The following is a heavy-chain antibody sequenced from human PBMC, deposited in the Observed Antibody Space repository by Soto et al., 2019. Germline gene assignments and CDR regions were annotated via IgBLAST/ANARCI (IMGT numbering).Heavy chain of an antibody. Sequence: QVHLVQSGAEVKKPGASVKVSCKGSGYIFTTYGITWVRQAPGQGLEWMGWISAHNGNTNYAQKLQGRVTVTRDTSTSTAYMELRQLRSDDTAVYYCARGRYGDYWGQGALVTVSS. J-gene: IGHJ4*02. D-gene: IGHD1-1*01. V-gene: IGHV1-18*01. CDR2: ISAHNGNT. CDR3: ARGRYGDY. CDR1: GYIFTTYG.